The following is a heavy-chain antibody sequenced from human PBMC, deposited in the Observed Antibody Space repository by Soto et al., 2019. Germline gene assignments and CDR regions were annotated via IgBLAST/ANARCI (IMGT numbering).Heavy chain of an antibody. V-gene: IGHV3-30*03. CDR3: SSHGDFVY. CDR1: GFAFRNFG. J-gene: IGHJ4*02. CDR2: ITSAGSNI. Sequence: QVQLVESGGGVVQPGRSLRLSCKASGFAFRNFGMHWVRQTPGKGLEWVAIITSAGSNIYYGDSVKGRFTISRDDSKSTLYLEMNDLRPEDTAVYYCSSHGDFVYWGQGTLVTVSS.